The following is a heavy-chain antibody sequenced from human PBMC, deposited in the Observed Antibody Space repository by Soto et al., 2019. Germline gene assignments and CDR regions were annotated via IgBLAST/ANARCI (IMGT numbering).Heavy chain of an antibody. CDR1: GGTFSDST. D-gene: IGHD1-20*01. V-gene: IGHV1-69*01. CDR3: AINGTLTGYSYGMDV. CDR2: IIPIVDTA. J-gene: IGHJ6*02. Sequence: QVQLVQSGAELRKPGSSVKVSCKPSGGTFSDSTINWVRQAPGQRLEWMGGIIPIVDTANYAEKFQGRVTITADESTSASFMEVSSLRSEDGGVYYCAINGTLTGYSYGMDVWGQGTMVTVSS.